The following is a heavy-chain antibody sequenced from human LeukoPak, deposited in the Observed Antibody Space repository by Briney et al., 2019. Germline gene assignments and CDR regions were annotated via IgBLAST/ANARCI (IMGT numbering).Heavy chain of an antibody. V-gene: IGHV1-2*02. CDR3: ARVRVTDIVVVPAAIYDAFDI. CDR2: INPNSGGT. J-gene: IGHJ3*02. Sequence: ASVKVPCKASGYTFTGYYMHWVRQAPGQGLEWMGWINPNSGGTNYAQKFQGRVTMTRDTSISTAYMELSRLRSDDTAVYYCARVRVTDIVVVPAAIYDAFDIWGQGTMVTVSS. D-gene: IGHD2-2*01. CDR1: GYTFTGYY.